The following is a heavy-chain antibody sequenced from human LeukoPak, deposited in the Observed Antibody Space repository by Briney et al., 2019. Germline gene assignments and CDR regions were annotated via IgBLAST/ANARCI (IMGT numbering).Heavy chain of an antibody. Sequence: GGSLSLSCAASGFTFSSYSMHWVRQAPGKGLEWVAVISYDGINKYYADSVKGRFTISRDNSKNTLYLQMNSLRTEDTAVYYCARDPLDSSGLMNWFDPWGQGTLVTVSS. CDR1: GFTFSSYS. CDR3: ARDPLDSSGLMNWFDP. J-gene: IGHJ5*02. CDR2: ISYDGINK. V-gene: IGHV3-30-3*01. D-gene: IGHD3-22*01.